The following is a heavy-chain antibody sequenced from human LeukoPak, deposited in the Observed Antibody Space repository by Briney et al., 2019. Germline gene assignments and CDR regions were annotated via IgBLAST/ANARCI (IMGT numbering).Heavy chain of an antibody. D-gene: IGHD2-21*02. CDR1: GFTFSSYA. Sequence: GGSLRLSCAASGFTFSSYAMHWVRQAPGKGLEWVAVISSDGGNKYYADSVKGQFTISRDNSKSTLYLQMNSLRAEDTALYYCARDRPPSSDYYRHYGMDVWGQGTTVTVSS. CDR2: ISSDGGNK. J-gene: IGHJ6*02. CDR3: ARDRPPSSDYYRHYGMDV. V-gene: IGHV3-30*04.